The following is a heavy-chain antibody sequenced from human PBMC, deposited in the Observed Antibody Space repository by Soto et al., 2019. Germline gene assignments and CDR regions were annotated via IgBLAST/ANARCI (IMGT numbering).Heavy chain of an antibody. CDR3: ARAENLYSGYVPDY. CDR1: GGSFSGYY. J-gene: IGHJ4*02. CDR2: INHSGST. Sequence: PSETLSLTCAVYGGSFSGYYWSWIRQPPGKGLEWIGEINHSGSTNYNPSLKSRVTISVDTSKNQFSLKLSSVTAADTAVYYCARAENLYSGYVPDYWGQGTLVTVSS. D-gene: IGHD5-12*01. V-gene: IGHV4-34*01.